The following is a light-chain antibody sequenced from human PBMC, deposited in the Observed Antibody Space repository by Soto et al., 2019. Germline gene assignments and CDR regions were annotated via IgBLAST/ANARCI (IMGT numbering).Light chain of an antibody. CDR1: SSDVGGYNY. V-gene: IGLV2-14*01. Sequence: QSVLTQPASVSGSPGQSITISCTGTSSDVGGYNYVSWYQQHPGKAPKLMIYEVSNRPSGVSNRFSGSKSGNTASLTISGLQAEDVADYYCSSYTSSSVVFGGGTKVTVL. J-gene: IGLJ2*01. CDR3: SSYTSSSVV. CDR2: EVS.